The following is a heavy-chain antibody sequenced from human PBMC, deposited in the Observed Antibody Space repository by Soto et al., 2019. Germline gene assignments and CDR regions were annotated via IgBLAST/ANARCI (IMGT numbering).Heavy chain of an antibody. V-gene: IGHV1-3*05. CDR2: INAGNGDT. D-gene: IGHD5-18*01. Sequence: QVHFVQSGAEEKKPGASVKVSCKASGYTFTDSAIHWVRQAPGQRLEWMGWINAGNGDTKYSQKFQGRVTITRDTSANTDDMELSSLTCEDTALYYCARDRGYTYGYWGWFDPWDQGTQVTVSS. CDR1: GYTFTDSA. CDR3: ARDRGYTYGYWGWFDP. J-gene: IGHJ5*02.